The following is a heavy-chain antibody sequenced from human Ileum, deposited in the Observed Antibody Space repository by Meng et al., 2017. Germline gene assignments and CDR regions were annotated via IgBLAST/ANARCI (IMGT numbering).Heavy chain of an antibody. CDR2: IYSGGGT. J-gene: IGHJ4*02. CDR3: TRGEDH. V-gene: IGHV3-66*01. CDR1: GFSGSNEF. Sequence: EVQVVESGGGLVQPGGSLRLSCAASGFSGSNEFMSWVRQAQGKGLEWVSVIYSGGGTDYADSVKGRFTTSRDSSKNTMYLQMNNLRADDTAMYYCTRGEDHWGQGTLVTVSS.